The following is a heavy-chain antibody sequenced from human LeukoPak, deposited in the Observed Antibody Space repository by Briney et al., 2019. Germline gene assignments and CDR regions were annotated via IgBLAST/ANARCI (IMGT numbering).Heavy chain of an antibody. CDR2: ISYDGSNK. J-gene: IGHJ6*02. V-gene: IGHV3-30-3*01. Sequence: GGSLRLSCAASGFTFSSYAMHWVRQAPGKGLEWVAVISYDGSNKYYADSVKGRFTISRDNSKNTLYLQMNSLRAEDTAVYYCASTRDYYYGMDVWGQGTTVTVSS. CDR1: GFTFSSYA. CDR3: ASTRDYYYGMDV.